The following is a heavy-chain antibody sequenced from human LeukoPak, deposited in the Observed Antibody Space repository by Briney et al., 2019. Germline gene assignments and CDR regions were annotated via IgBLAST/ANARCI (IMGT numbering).Heavy chain of an antibody. CDR2: IYSGGST. CDR1: GFTVSSNY. V-gene: IGHV3-53*01. J-gene: IGHJ5*02. Sequence: GRSLRLSCAASGFTVSSNYMSWVRQAPGKGLEWVSVIYSGGSTYYADSVKGRFTIPRDNSKNTLYLQMNSLRAEDTAVYYCAREAYYYDSSGYYTNWFDPWGQGTLVTVSS. CDR3: AREAYYYDSSGYYTNWFDP. D-gene: IGHD3-22*01.